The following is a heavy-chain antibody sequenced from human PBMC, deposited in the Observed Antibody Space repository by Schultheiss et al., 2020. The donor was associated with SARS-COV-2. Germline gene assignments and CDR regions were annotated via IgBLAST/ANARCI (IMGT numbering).Heavy chain of an antibody. V-gene: IGHV4-59*12. CDR1: GGSISSYY. J-gene: IGHJ6*02. CDR3: ARDRRTIFGVVYYYYGMDV. CDR2: IYHSGST. D-gene: IGHD3-3*01. Sequence: SQTLSLSCTVSGGSISSYYWSWIRQPPGKGLEWIGEIYHSGSTNYNPSLRGRVTISVDKSKNQFSLKLSSVTAADTAVYYCARDRRTIFGVVYYYYGMDVWGQGTTVTVSS.